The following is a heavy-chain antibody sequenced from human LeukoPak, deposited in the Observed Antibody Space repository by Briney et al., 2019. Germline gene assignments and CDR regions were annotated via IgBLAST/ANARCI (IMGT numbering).Heavy chain of an antibody. V-gene: IGHV3-30*02. Sequence: PGGSLRLSCAASGFTFSSYGMHWVRQAPGKGLEWVAFIRYDGSNKYYADSVKGRFTISRDNAKNSLYLQMNSLRAEDTAVYYCARYDYDPKNDAFDIWGQGTMVTVSS. J-gene: IGHJ3*02. CDR2: IRYDGSNK. CDR1: GFTFSSYG. CDR3: ARYDYDPKNDAFDI. D-gene: IGHD4-17*01.